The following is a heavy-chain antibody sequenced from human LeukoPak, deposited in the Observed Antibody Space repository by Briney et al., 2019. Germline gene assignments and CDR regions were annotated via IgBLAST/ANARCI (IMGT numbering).Heavy chain of an antibody. V-gene: IGHV1-18*01. CDR1: GYTFTSYG. Sequence: GASVTVSFKASGYTFTSYGISWVRQAPGQGLEWMGWISAYNGNTNYAQKLQGRVTMATDTSTSTAYMELRSLRSDDTAVYYCARGEGPYDYVWGSWVYWGQGTLVTVSS. CDR3: ARGEGPYDYVWGSWVY. D-gene: IGHD3-16*01. J-gene: IGHJ4*02. CDR2: ISAYNGNT.